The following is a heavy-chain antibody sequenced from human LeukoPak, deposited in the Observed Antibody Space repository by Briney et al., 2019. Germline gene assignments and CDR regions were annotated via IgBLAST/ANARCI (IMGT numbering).Heavy chain of an antibody. CDR1: GFTFSNYW. D-gene: IGHD3-22*01. CDR2: IKQDRSEK. V-gene: IGHV3-7*01. J-gene: IGHJ4*02. CDR3: AREGNYYDSSLFDY. Sequence: GGSLRLSCAASGFTFSNYWMSWVRQAPGKGLEWVANIKQDRSEKYYVDSVKGRFTISRDNAKNSLYLQMNSLRAEDTAVYYCAREGNYYDSSLFDYWGQGTLVTVSS.